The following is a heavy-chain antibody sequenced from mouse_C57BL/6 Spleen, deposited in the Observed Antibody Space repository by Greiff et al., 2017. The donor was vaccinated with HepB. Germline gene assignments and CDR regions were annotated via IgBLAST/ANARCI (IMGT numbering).Heavy chain of an antibody. V-gene: IGHV1-42*01. Sequence: EVQLQQSGPELVKPGASVKISCKASGYSFTGYYMNWVKQSPEKSLEWIGEINPSTGGTTYNQKLKAKATLTVDKSSSTAYMQLKSLTSEDSAVYYCARTGGYYAMDYWGQGTSVTVSS. D-gene: IGHD4-1*01. CDR3: ARTGGYYAMDY. CDR1: GYSFTGYY. J-gene: IGHJ4*01. CDR2: INPSTGGT.